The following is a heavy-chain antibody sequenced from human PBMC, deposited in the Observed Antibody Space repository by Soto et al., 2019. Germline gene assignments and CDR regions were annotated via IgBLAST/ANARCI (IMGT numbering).Heavy chain of an antibody. J-gene: IGHJ6*02. Sequence: QITLKESGPTLVKPTQTLMLTCTFSGFSLSTSGVGVGWIRQPPGKALEWLALIYWDNDKRYSPSLKSRLTIXKNXSKNQVVLTMTNMDPVDTATYYCAHHGYYSYGLDVWGQGTTVTVSS. V-gene: IGHV2-5*02. CDR2: IYWDNDK. D-gene: IGHD2-8*01. CDR3: AHHGYYSYGLDV. CDR1: GFSLSTSGVG.